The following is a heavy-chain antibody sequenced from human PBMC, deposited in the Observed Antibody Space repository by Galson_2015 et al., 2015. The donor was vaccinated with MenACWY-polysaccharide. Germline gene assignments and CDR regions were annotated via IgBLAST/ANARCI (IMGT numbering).Heavy chain of an antibody. Sequence: LRLSCAASGSKFRGSGMHWVRQAPGKGLEWVAVIQYDGSQKQYTDSVRGRFSISRDNPKNTLYLEMNSLRAEDTALYYCAREGSRIVFHAFDIWGQGTMVIVSS. CDR3: AREGSRIVFHAFDI. CDR2: IQYDGSQK. J-gene: IGHJ3*02. CDR1: GSKFRGSG. V-gene: IGHV3-33*01. D-gene: IGHD3-10*02.